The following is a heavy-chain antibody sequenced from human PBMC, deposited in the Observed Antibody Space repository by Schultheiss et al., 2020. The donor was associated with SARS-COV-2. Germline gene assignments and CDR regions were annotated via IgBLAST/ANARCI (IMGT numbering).Heavy chain of an antibody. CDR3: AKEGCTGTSCYNNY. J-gene: IGHJ4*02. V-gene: IGHV3-13*01. D-gene: IGHD2-2*02. CDR1: GFTFSSYD. Sequence: GGSLRLSCAACGFTFSSYDMHWVRQATGKGLEWVSAIGTAGDTYYPDSVKGRFTISRDNAKNTLYLQMNSLRAEDTAVYYCAKEGCTGTSCYNNYWGQGTLVTVSS. CDR2: IGTAGDT.